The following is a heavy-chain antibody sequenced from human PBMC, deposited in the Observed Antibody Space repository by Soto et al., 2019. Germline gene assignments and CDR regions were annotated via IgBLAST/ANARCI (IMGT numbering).Heavy chain of an antibody. CDR3: AAFVVVPAAIPAYYFDY. Sequence: SETLSLTCTVSGGSISSGGYYWSWIRHHPGKGLEWIGYIYYSGSTYYNPSLKSRVTISVDTSKNQFSLKLSSVTAADTAVYYCAAFVVVPAAIPAYYFDYWGQGTLVTVSS. V-gene: IGHV4-31*03. CDR2: IYYSGST. J-gene: IGHJ4*02. CDR1: GGSISSGGYY. D-gene: IGHD2-2*01.